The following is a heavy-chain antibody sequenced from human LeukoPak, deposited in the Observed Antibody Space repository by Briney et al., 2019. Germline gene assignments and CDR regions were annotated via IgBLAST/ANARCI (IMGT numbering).Heavy chain of an antibody. V-gene: IGHV4-59*01. CDR3: ARFLLYYYDSSGSGGYDP. J-gene: IGHJ5*02. CDR1: GGSISSYY. Sequence: PSETLSLTCTVSGGSISSYYWSWIRQPPGKGLEWIGYIYYSGSTNYNPPLKSRVTISVDTSKNQFSLKLSSVTAADTAVYYCARFLLYYYDSSGSGGYDPWGQGTLVTVSS. CDR2: IYYSGST. D-gene: IGHD3-22*01.